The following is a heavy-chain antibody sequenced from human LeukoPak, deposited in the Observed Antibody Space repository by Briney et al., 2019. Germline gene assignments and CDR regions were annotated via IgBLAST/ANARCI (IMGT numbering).Heavy chain of an antibody. CDR2: MSHSGST. CDR1: GGSFSGYY. CDR3: ARGRFRSTWYFDF. J-gene: IGHJ4*02. Sequence: SETLSLTCTVYGGSFSGYYWGWIRQPPGKGLEWIGSMSHSGSTYFNPSLESRGSILLDTSKRQFSLKVTSVSAADTAVYYCARGRFRSTWYFDFWGQGVLVTVSS. V-gene: IGHV4-34*01. D-gene: IGHD6-13*01.